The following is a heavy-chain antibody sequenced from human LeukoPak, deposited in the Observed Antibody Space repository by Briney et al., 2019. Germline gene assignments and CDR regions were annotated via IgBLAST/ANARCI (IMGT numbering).Heavy chain of an antibody. CDR3: VRGHGYNLEDYFGN. V-gene: IGHV3-43*01. CDR1: GFNFDDYT. D-gene: IGHD5-24*01. Sequence: GGSLRLSCAASGFNFDDYTMHWVRQAPGKGLEWVSLVAWDGGGTFFADSVKGRFTVSRDNSKNSLSLYMNSLTTEDTALYYCVRGHGYNLEDYFGNXXQEXLXXVSS. J-gene: IGHJ4*02. CDR2: VAWDGGGT.